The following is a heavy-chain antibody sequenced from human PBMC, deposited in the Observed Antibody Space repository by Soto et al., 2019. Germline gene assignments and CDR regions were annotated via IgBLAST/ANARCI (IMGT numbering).Heavy chain of an antibody. J-gene: IGHJ4*02. V-gene: IGHV4-4*02. Sequence: QVQLQESGPGLVKPSGTLSLTCAVSGDSVSNNQWWSWVRQPPGKGLEWIGEIWRGGSTNYNPPLRSRVTISVDFSQNQFSLRLSSVTAADTAVYYCARDEGHCSITICCPLAYWGQGILVTVAS. CDR1: GDSVSNNQW. CDR2: IWRGGST. CDR3: ARDEGHCSITICCPLAY. D-gene: IGHD2-2*01.